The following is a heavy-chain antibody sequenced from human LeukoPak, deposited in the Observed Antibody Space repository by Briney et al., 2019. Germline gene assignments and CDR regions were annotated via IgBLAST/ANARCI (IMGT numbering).Heavy chain of an antibody. J-gene: IGHJ3*02. CDR1: GFTFRDYY. CDR3: ARAFNDGFDI. CDR2: ISSSGSRI. V-gene: IGHV3-11*04. Sequence: PGGSLRLSCAASGFTFRDYYMSWIRQAPGKGLEWVSYISSSGSRIYNADSVEGRFTISRDNAKNSLYLQMNSLRAEDTAVYYCARAFNDGFDIWGQGTMVAVSS.